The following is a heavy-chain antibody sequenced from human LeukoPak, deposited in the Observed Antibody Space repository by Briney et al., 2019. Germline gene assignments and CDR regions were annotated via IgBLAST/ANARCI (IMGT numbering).Heavy chain of an antibody. V-gene: IGHV3-30*18. J-gene: IGHJ4*02. CDR2: ISYDGSNK. CDR3: AKIPIMFGGSYLLDY. D-gene: IGHD1-26*01. Sequence: GRSLRLSCAASGFTFSSYGMHWVRQAPGKGLEWVAVISYDGSNKYYADSVKGRFTISRDNSKNTLYLQMNSLRAEDTAVYYCAKIPIMFGGSYLLDYWGQGTLVTVSS. CDR1: GFTFSSYG.